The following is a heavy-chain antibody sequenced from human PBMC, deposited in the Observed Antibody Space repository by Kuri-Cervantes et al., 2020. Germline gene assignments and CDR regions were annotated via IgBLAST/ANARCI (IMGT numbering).Heavy chain of an antibody. V-gene: IGHV3-23*01. Sequence: GGSLRLSCAAPGITFSNYAMTWVRQAPGKGLEWVSAISGSGVSTYYADSVKGRFTISRHNSKNTLYLQMNSLRAEDTAVYYCARYNVSSSGWSPHYYYYYYYMDVWGKGTTVTVSS. J-gene: IGHJ6*03. CDR3: ARYNVSSSGWSPHYYYYYYYMDV. CDR2: ISGSGVST. D-gene: IGHD6-19*01. CDR1: GITFSNYA.